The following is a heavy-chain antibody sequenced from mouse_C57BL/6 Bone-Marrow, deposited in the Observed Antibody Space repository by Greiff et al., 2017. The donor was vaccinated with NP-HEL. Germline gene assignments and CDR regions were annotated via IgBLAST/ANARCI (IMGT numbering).Heavy chain of an antibody. CDR2: IYPGDGDT. CDR3: ARYPGNYDAMDY. V-gene: IGHV1-82*01. Sequence: QVQLQQSGPELVKPGASVKISCKASGYAFSSSWMNWVKQRPGKGLEWIGRIYPGDGDTNYNGKFKGKATLTADKSSSTAYMQLSSLTSEDSAVYFCARYPGNYDAMDYWGQGTSVTVSS. CDR1: GYAFSSSW. D-gene: IGHD2-1*01. J-gene: IGHJ4*01.